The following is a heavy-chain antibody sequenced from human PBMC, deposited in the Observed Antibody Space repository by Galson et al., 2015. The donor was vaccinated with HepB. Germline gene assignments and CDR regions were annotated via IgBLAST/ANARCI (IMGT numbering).Heavy chain of an antibody. D-gene: IGHD2-15*01. J-gene: IGHJ6*02. CDR3: ASTVVAATPLSPVYYYYGMDV. CDR2: IIPIFGTA. Sequence: SVKVSCKASGGTFSSYAISWVRQAPGQGLEWMGGIIPIFGTANYAQKFQGRVTITADESTSTAYMELSSLRSEDTAVYYCASTVVAATPLSPVYYYYGMDVWGQGTTVTVSS. V-gene: IGHV1-69*13. CDR1: GGTFSSYA.